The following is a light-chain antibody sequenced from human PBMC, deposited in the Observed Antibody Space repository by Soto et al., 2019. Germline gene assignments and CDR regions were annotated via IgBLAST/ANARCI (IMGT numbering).Light chain of an antibody. Sequence: QSVLTQPPSVSVAPGQRVTISCTGSSSNIGAGHDVHWYQQVPGTAPKLLVSGNTNRPSGVPDRFSGSNSGTSASLAITGLQAEDEADYYCQSFDSSLNGWVFGGGTKLTVL. CDR3: QSFDSSLNGWV. J-gene: IGLJ3*02. CDR1: SSNIGAGHD. V-gene: IGLV1-40*01. CDR2: GNT.